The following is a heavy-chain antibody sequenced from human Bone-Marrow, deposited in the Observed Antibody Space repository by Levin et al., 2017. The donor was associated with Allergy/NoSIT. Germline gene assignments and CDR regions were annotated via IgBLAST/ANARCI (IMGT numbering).Heavy chain of an antibody. V-gene: IGHV3-7*01. CDR1: GFIFSSYW. CDR3: ATYDFWSGYSFGN. D-gene: IGHD3-3*01. CDR2: IKQDGSEK. J-gene: IGHJ4*02. Sequence: GGSLRLSCGGSGFIFSSYWMSWVRQAPGKGLEWVSNIKQDGSEKNYVDSVKGRFTISRDNARNSVYLQMNSLRAEDTAVYYCATYDFWSGYSFGNWGQGTLVTVSS.